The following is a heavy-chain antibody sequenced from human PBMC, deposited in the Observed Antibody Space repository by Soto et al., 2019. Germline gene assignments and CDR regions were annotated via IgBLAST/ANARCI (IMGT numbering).Heavy chain of an antibody. CDR2: ISGSGGST. Sequence: GGSLRLSCVVSGLTFSDYGFHWVRQAPGKGLDWVAAISGSGGSTYYADSVKGRFTISRDNSKNTLYLQMNSLRAEDTAVYYCATDLLDTDAFDIWGQGTMVTVSS. D-gene: IGHD5-18*01. CDR1: GLTFSDYG. CDR3: ATDLLDTDAFDI. J-gene: IGHJ3*02. V-gene: IGHV3-23*01.